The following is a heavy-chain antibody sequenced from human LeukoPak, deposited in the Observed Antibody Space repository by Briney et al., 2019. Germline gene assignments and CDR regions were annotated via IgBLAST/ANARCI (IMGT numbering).Heavy chain of an antibody. Sequence: KAGGSLRLSCVASGFTLRSYSMHWVRQAPGKGLEWVSYISTSSYYIYYADSVKGRFTISRDDAKNSLYLQMNSLRAEDTALYYCARDASGSSTGLIDSWGQGTLVTVTS. V-gene: IGHV3-21*01. CDR3: ARDASGSSTGLIDS. CDR2: ISTSSYYI. D-gene: IGHD1-26*01. J-gene: IGHJ4*02. CDR1: GFTLRSYS.